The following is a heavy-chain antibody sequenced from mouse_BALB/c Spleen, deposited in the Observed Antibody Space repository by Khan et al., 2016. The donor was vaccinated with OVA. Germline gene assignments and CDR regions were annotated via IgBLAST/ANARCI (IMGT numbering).Heavy chain of an antibody. CDR3: ARRYYCGYTFAY. D-gene: IGHD1-2*01. CDR2: ISPASGDT. CDR1: GYTFSDYY. V-gene: IGHV1-77*01. J-gene: IGHJ3*01. Sequence: QVQLQQSGAELARPGASVKLSCKASGYTFSDYYINWVKQWTGQGLEWIGEISPASGDTYYNEKFKGKATLTADTSSSTAYLQLSSLTSEASAVYVYARRYYCGYTFAYWGQGTLVTVSA.